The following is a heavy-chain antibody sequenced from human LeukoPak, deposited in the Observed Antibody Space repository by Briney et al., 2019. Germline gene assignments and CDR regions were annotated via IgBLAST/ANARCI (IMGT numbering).Heavy chain of an antibody. V-gene: IGHV1-46*01. Sequence: ASVKVSCKASGYTFTSYYIHWVRQAPGQGLEWMGIINPSGGSTNYAQKFQGRVTMTRDRSTTTVYMELSSLRSEDTAVYYCARDRGCGTNCYSAFDIWGQGTMITVSS. D-gene: IGHD2-21*02. CDR1: GYTFTSYY. CDR3: ARDRGCGTNCYSAFDI. J-gene: IGHJ3*02. CDR2: INPSGGST.